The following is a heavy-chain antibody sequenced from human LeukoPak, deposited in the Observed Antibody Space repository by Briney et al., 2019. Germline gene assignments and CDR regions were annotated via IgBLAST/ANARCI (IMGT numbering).Heavy chain of an antibody. CDR3: ARVGDYYDSRGYSTDALDI. J-gene: IGHJ3*02. Sequence: GGSLRLSCAASGFTFSDHYMDWVRQAPGKGLEWVGRIRNRAKSYTTQYAPSVKDRFTISRDDSRNSLYLQMNSLKTEDTAVYFCARVGDYYDSRGYSTDALDIWGQGTMVTVSS. V-gene: IGHV3-72*01. D-gene: IGHD3-22*01. CDR1: GFTFSDHY. CDR2: IRNRAKSYTT.